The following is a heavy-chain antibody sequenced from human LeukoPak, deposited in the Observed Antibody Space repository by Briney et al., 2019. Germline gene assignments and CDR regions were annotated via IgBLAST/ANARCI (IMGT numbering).Heavy chain of an antibody. Sequence: ASETLSLTCAVSGYPISSGYYWGWIRQPPGTGLEWIGSIYHTGSTYYNPSLQSRVTISLDSPKNQFSLKLTSVTAADTAVYYCASGGTAVVMALTYYFDTWGQGTPVTVSS. CDR3: ASGGTAVVMALTYYFDT. V-gene: IGHV4-38-2*01. CDR2: IYHTGST. CDR1: GYPISSGYY. D-gene: IGHD3-22*01. J-gene: IGHJ4*02.